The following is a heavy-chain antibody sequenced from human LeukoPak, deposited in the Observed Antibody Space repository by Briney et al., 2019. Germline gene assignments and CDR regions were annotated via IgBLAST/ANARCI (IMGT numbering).Heavy chain of an antibody. D-gene: IGHD2-15*01. J-gene: IGHJ4*02. CDR2: IYTSGST. Sequence: PSETLSLTCTVSGGSISSYYWSWIRQPAGKGLEWIGRIYTSGSTYYNPSLKSRVTISVDTSKNQFSLKLSSVTAADTAVYYCARGMDIVVVVATPRGLFDYWGQGTLVTVSS. V-gene: IGHV4-4*07. CDR1: GGSISSYY. CDR3: ARGMDIVVVVATPRGLFDY.